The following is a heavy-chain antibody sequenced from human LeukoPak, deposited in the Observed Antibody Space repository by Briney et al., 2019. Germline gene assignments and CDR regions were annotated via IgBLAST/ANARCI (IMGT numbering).Heavy chain of an antibody. CDR1: GGSISSYY. Sequence: PSETLSLTCTVSGGSISSYYWSWIRQPPGKGLEWIGYIYYSGSTNYNPSLKSRVTISVDTSKNQFSLKLSSVTAADTAVYYCARLGTNYEVDYWGQGTLVTVSS. CDR3: ARLGTNYEVDY. V-gene: IGHV4-59*01. J-gene: IGHJ4*02. D-gene: IGHD1-7*01. CDR2: IYYSGST.